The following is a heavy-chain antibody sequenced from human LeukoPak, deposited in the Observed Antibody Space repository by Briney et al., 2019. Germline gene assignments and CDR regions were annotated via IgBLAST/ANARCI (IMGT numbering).Heavy chain of an antibody. CDR3: ARSYSSSWLYFDY. CDR1: GGSISSYY. D-gene: IGHD6-13*01. Sequence: SETLSLTCTVSGGSISSYYWSWIRQPPGKGLEWIGYIYTSGSTNYNPSLKSRVTISVDTSKNQFSLKLSSVTAADTAVYYCARSYSSSWLYFDYWGQGTLVTVSS. CDR2: IYTSGST. J-gene: IGHJ4*02. V-gene: IGHV4-4*09.